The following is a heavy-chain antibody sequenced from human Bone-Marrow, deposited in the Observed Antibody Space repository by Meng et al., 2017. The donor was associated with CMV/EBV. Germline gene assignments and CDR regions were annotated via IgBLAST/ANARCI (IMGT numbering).Heavy chain of an antibody. D-gene: IGHD3-3*01. Sequence: SLKISCAASGFTFSSYGMHWVRQAPGKGLEWVAVIWYDGSNEYYADSVKGRFTISRDNSKNTLYLQMNSLRGEDTAVYYCAREAGFRFLEGWFDSWGQGTLVTVSS. CDR1: GFTFSSYG. J-gene: IGHJ5*01. CDR3: AREAGFRFLEGWFDS. V-gene: IGHV3-33*01. CDR2: IWYDGSNE.